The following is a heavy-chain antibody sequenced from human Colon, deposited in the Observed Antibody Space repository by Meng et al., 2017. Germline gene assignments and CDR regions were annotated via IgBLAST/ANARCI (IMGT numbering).Heavy chain of an antibody. Sequence: QLQWSGPVLVPPSGTLSLACAVSGDSIGNSKWWSWLRQSPGKGLEWIGEISNSGKTVYSPSLKSRVTISLDKSSNHFSLTLSPVTAADTAIYFCARERMRELGLFDYWGQGALVTVSS. CDR2: ISNSGKT. CDR3: ARERMRELGLFDY. V-gene: IGHV4-4*02. CDR1: GDSIGNSKW. J-gene: IGHJ4*02. D-gene: IGHD7-27*01.